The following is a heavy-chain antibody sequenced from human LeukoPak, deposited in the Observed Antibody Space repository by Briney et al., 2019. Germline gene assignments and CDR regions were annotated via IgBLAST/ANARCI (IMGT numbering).Heavy chain of an antibody. CDR3: ATGRIVVVTHGAFDI. CDR1: GYTLTELS. V-gene: IGHV1-24*01. D-gene: IGHD3-22*01. J-gene: IGHJ3*02. Sequence: GASVKVSCEVSGYTLTELSMHWVRQAPGKGLEWMGGFDPEDGETIYAQKFQGRVTMTEDTSTDTAYMELSSLRSEDTAVYYCATGRIVVVTHGAFDIWGQGTMVTVSS. CDR2: FDPEDGET.